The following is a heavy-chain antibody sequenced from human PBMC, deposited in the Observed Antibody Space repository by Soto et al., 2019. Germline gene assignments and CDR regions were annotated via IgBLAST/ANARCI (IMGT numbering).Heavy chain of an antibody. CDR1: GFSLSTSGVG. V-gene: IGHV2-5*02. CDR3: AHKGPEDWPLDY. J-gene: IGHJ4*02. CDR2: IYWDDSM. D-gene: IGHD3-9*01. Sequence: QITLKESGPTLVRPTQTLTLTCALSGFSLSTSGVGVGWIRQPPGKALEWLAVIYWDDSMHYSPSLRSRLTITKDTSKNQVVLTMTNMDPMDTGTYYCAHKGPEDWPLDYWGQGTLVTVSS.